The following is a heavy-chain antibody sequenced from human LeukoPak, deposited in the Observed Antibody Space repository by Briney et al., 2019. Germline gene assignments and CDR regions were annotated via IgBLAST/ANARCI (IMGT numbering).Heavy chain of an antibody. D-gene: IGHD6-13*01. J-gene: IGHJ3*02. V-gene: IGHV3-23*01. CDR3: AKVAPGMAAAGTGAFDI. CDR2: ISGSGGST. Sequence: GGSLRLSCAASGFTFSSYAMSWVRQAPGKGLEWVSAISGSGGSTYYADSVKGRFTISRDNSKNTLYLQMNSLRAEDTAVYYCAKVAPGMAAAGTGAFDIWGQGTMVTVSS. CDR1: GFTFSSYA.